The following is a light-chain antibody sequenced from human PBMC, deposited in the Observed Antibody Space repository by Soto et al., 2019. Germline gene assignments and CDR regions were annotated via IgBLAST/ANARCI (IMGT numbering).Light chain of an antibody. J-gene: IGKJ1*01. CDR2: DAF. CDR1: HDIDNF. V-gene: IGKV1-33*01. CDR3: QHYDFLLRRT. Sequence: DIQMIQSPSSLSASIGDRVTITCQASHDIDNFLNWYQQKPGKAPKLLIYDAFNLETGVPSRFSGSGSGTDSTLTISSLQPEDIATYYCQHYDFLLRRTFGQGTKVEIK.